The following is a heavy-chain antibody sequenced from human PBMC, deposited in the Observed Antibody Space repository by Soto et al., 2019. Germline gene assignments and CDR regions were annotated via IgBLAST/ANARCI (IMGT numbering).Heavy chain of an antibody. V-gene: IGHV3-23*01. Sequence: GGSLRLSCAASGFIFKDFAMSWVRQAPGKGLECVACISGSGGDTFYADSVKGRFTISRDNSKNTLSLHMNSLRVDDTAVYFCAKDRFGIVGPVDYWGQGTLVTVSS. J-gene: IGHJ4*02. D-gene: IGHD1-26*01. CDR3: AKDRFGIVGPVDY. CDR2: ISGSGGDT. CDR1: GFIFKDFA.